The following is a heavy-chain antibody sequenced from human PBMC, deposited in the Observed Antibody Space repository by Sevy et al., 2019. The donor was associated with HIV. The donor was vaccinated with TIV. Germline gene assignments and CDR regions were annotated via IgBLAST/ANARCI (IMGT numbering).Heavy chain of an antibody. CDR2: IWYDGSNK. V-gene: IGHV3-33*08. CDR3: ASDALSFGAFDY. D-gene: IGHD3-16*01. J-gene: IGHJ4*02. CDR1: GFTFSSYG. Sequence: GGSLRLSCAASGFTFSSYGMHWVRQAPGKGLEWVAVIWYDGSNKYYADSVKGRFTISRDNSKNTLYLQMNSLRAEDTAVYYCASDALSFGAFDYWGQGTLVTVSS.